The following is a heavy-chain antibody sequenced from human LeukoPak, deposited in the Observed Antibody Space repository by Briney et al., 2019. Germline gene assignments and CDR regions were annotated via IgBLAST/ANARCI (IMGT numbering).Heavy chain of an antibody. D-gene: IGHD1-1*01. CDR3: ARHFGTGDNFDY. CDR2: MHPNSDDT. Sequence: ASVTVSCKASGYTFTNNDIHWVRQATGQGLEWMGWMHPNSDDTGYAQKFQGRVTMTRNTSISTAYMELSSLRPEDTAVYYCARHFGTGDNFDYWGQGTLLSVSS. J-gene: IGHJ4*02. CDR1: GYTFTNND. V-gene: IGHV1-8*01.